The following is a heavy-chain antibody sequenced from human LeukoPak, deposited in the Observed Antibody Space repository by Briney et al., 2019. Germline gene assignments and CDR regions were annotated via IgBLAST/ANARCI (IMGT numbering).Heavy chain of an antibody. CDR1: GFSFRSYG. V-gene: IGHV3-30*19. CDR2: ISYDGSNK. Sequence: PGGSLRLSCAASGFSFRSYGMHWVRQAPGKGLEWVAVISYDGSNKYYADSVKGRFTISRDNSKNTLYLQMNSLRAEDTAVYYCARAGLMVRGVTDFWGQGTLVTVSS. CDR3: ARAGLMVRGVTDF. D-gene: IGHD3-10*01. J-gene: IGHJ4*02.